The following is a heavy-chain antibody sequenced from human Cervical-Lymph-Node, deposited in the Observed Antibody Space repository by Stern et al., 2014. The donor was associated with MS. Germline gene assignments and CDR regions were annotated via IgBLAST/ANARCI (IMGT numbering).Heavy chain of an antibody. D-gene: IGHD2-21*01. V-gene: IGHV1-69*06. J-gene: IGHJ4*02. CDR1: GGTFTTHP. Sequence: QLVQSGAEVKKPGSSVKVSCKASGGTFTTHPITWWRQAPGQGLEWMGGIIPFLNSTNYAQNFQGRTTITADKSTGTTYMEISSLRSDDTAVYYCASSVVASGHWGQGTLVIVS. CDR2: IIPFLNST. CDR3: ASSVVASGH.